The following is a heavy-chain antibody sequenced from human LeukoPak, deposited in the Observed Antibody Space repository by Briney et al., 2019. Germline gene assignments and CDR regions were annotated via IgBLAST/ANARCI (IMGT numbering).Heavy chain of an antibody. V-gene: IGHV1-2*07. Sequence: ASVNVSCKASGYTFTGYYIQWVRQAPGQGLEWMGWINPNSGGTKYAHKFQGRVTMTRDTSINTAYMEVSRLTSDDTAVYYCAREVWSGYYYMDVWGKGTTVTVSS. J-gene: IGHJ6*03. D-gene: IGHD2-8*02. CDR2: INPNSGGT. CDR1: GYTFTGYY. CDR3: AREVWSGYYYMDV.